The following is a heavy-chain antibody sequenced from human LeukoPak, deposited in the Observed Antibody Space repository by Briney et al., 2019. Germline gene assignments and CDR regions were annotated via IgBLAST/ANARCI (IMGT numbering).Heavy chain of an antibody. CDR1: GFTFRSYS. V-gene: IGHV3-48*02. Sequence: GGSLRLSCAASGFTFRSYSMNWVRQAPGKGLEWVSYISGSSTIYYADSVEGRFTISRDNAKNSLYLQMNSLRDEDTAVYYCASTVAADFDYWGQGTLVTVSS. CDR2: ISGSSTI. J-gene: IGHJ4*02. CDR3: ASTVAADFDY. D-gene: IGHD6-19*01.